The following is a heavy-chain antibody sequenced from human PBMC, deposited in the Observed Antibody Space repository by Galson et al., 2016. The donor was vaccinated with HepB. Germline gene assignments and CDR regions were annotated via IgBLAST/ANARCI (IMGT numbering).Heavy chain of an antibody. D-gene: IGHD3-10*01. Sequence: SLRLSCAASGFRFSSYAVSWVRQAPGKGLEWVSGISGSGGRTYYADSVKGRFTISRDNSKNTVYLQMNSLRVDDTALYYCAKDGYFASGSALYGMDVWGRGTTVTLP. V-gene: IGHV3-23*01. CDR2: ISGSGGRT. J-gene: IGHJ6*02. CDR1: GFRFSSYA. CDR3: AKDGYFASGSALYGMDV.